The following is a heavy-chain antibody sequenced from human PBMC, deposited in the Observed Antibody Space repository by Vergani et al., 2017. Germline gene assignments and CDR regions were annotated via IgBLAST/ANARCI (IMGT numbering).Heavy chain of an antibody. CDR3: ARSGYCAHGVCYMTYYDYMDV. D-gene: IGHD2-8*01. CDR1: GFTLSSHA. J-gene: IGHJ6*03. V-gene: IGHV3-33*01. CDR2: IWSDGSKE. Sequence: QVQLEESGGGVVQPGRSLRLSCAGSGFTLSSHAMHWVRQAPGKGLEWVACIWSDGSKEYYADSVKGRFTISRDNSKNTLYLQMNNLRAADTDVYYCARSGYCAHGVCYMTYYDYMDVWGKGTAVTVSS.